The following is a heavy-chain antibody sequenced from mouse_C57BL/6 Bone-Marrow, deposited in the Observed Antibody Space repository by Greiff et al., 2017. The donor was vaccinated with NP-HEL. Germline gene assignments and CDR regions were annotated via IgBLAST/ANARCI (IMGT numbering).Heavy chain of an antibody. D-gene: IGHD1-1*01. J-gene: IGHJ2*01. CDR1: GYTFTSYW. Sequence: VQLQQPGAELVKPGASVKLSCKASGYTFTSYWMHWVKQRPGQGLEWIGMIHPNSGSTNYNEKFKSKATLTVDKSSSTAYMQLSSLTSEDSAVYYCARSGGSSLFDYGGQGTTLTVSS. V-gene: IGHV1-64*01. CDR2: IHPNSGST. CDR3: ARSGGSSLFDY.